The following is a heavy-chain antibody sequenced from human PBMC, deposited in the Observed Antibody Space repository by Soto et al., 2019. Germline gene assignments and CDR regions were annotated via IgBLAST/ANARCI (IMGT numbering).Heavy chain of an antibody. CDR2: IYYSGST. CDR1: GGSISSYY. CDR3: AGGELRYFDWLSPLDY. Sequence: SETLSLTCTVSGGSISSYYWSWIRQPPGKGLEWIGYIYYSGSTNYNPSLKSRVTISVDTSKNQFSLKLSSVTAADTAVYYCAGGELRYFDWLSPLDYWGQGTLVTVSS. J-gene: IGHJ4*02. D-gene: IGHD3-9*01. V-gene: IGHV4-59*01.